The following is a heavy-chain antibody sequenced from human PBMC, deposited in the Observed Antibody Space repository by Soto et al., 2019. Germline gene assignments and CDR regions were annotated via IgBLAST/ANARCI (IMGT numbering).Heavy chain of an antibody. CDR1: DASMRSCGCY. V-gene: IGHV4-61*08. CDR2: MYNTGST. CDR3: ARDLWGYCGTDCYPLDV. Sequence: SEPLSLTCIVFDASMRSCGCYWTWIRQSPGKGLEWIGYMYNTGSTVYNPSFKSRVTISVDTSKNQFSPKLNSVTAADTAVYYCARDLWGYCGTDCYPLDVWGQGTTVTVS. D-gene: IGHD2-21*02. J-gene: IGHJ6*02.